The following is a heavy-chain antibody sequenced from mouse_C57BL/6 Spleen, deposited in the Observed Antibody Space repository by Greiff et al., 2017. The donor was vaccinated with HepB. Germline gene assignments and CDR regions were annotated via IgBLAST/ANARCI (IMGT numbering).Heavy chain of an antibody. D-gene: IGHD1-1*01. Sequence: QVQLQQPGAELVMPGASVKLSCKASGYTFTSYWMHWVKQRPGQGLEWIGEIDPSDSYTNYNQKFKGKSTLTVDKSSSTAYMQLSSLTSSDSAVYYCARSSFITTVVAPFDYWGQGTTLTVSS. CDR3: ARSSFITTVVAPFDY. J-gene: IGHJ2*01. CDR1: GYTFTSYW. CDR2: IDPSDSYT. V-gene: IGHV1-69*01.